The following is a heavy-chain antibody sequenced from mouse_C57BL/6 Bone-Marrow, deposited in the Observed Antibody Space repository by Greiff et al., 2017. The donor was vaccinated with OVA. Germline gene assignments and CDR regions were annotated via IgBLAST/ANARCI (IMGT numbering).Heavy chain of an antibody. J-gene: IGHJ1*03. CDR3: ARHVLRYWYFDV. CDR1: GFTFSSYG. D-gene: IGHD1-1*01. V-gene: IGHV5-6*02. Sequence: DVKLVESGGDLVKPGGSLKLSCAASGFTFSSYGMSWVRQTPDKRLEWVATISSGGSYTYYPDSVKGRFTISRDNAKNTLYLQMSSLKSEDTAMYYCARHVLRYWYFDVWGKGTTVTVSS. CDR2: ISSGGSYT.